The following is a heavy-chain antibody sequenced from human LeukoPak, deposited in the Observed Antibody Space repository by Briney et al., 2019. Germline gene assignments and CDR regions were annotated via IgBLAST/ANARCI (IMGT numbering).Heavy chain of an antibody. CDR3: ARYRLSDNFFDY. V-gene: IGHV3-74*01. J-gene: IGHJ4*02. Sequence: GGSLRLSCAASGFTLSDYWMHWVRQAPGKGLVWVSRISTDGSTTNYADSVKGRLTISRDNAKNTLYLQMNSLRAEDTAVYYCARYRLSDNFFDYWGQGTLVTVSS. D-gene: IGHD5-24*01. CDR1: GFTLSDYW. CDR2: ISTDGSTT.